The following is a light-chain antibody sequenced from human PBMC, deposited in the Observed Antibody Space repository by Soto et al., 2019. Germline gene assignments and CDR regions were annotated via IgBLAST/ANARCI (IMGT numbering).Light chain of an antibody. CDR1: ISDVGGYNT. Sequence: QSVLTQPASVSGSPGQSITISCTGTISDVGGYNTVSWYQQHPGKVPKLMIHDVSDRPSWVSDRFSGSKSGNTASLTISGLQAEDEADYYCSSYTTSISYAVGSGTKVTVL. CDR2: DVS. V-gene: IGLV2-14*01. CDR3: SSYTTSISYA. J-gene: IGLJ1*01.